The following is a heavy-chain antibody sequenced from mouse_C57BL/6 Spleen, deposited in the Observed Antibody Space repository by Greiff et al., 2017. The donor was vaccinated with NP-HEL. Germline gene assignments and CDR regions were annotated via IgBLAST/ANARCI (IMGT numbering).Heavy chain of an antibody. CDR2: IDPNSGGT. D-gene: IGHD1-1*01. V-gene: IGHV1-72*01. Sequence: QVQLKQPGAELVKPGASVKLSCKASGYTFTSYWMHWVKQRPGRGLEWIGRIDPNSGGTKYNEKFKSKATLTVDKPSSTAYMQLSSLTSEDSAVYYCAREFITTVVGPFGYWGQGTTLTVSS. J-gene: IGHJ2*01. CDR3: AREFITTVVGPFGY. CDR1: GYTFTSYW.